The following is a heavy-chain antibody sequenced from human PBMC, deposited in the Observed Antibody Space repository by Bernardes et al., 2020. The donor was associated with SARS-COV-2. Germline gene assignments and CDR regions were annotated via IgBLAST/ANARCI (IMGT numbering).Heavy chain of an antibody. D-gene: IGHD3-22*01. CDR1: EYIFTAYY. V-gene: IGHV1-2*02. CDR2: VNLNSGNT. J-gene: IGHJ4*02. CDR3: ATESYFDSSGYYYPNPFDS. Sequence: ASVKVSCKASEYIFTAYYMHWVRQAPGQGLEWMGWVNLNSGNTNYAQRFQGRVTMTRDTSISTAYVELSGLTSDDTAVYYCATESYFDSSGYYYPNPFDSWGQGTLVTVSS.